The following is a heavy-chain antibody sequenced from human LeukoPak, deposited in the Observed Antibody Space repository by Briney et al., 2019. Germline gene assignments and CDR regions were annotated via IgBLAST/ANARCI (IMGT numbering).Heavy chain of an antibody. J-gene: IGHJ4*02. D-gene: IGHD3-22*01. CDR2: ISYDGSNK. CDR1: GFTFSSYA. Sequence: PGGSLRLSCAASGFTFSSYAMHWVRQAPGKGLEWVAVISYDGSNKYYADSVKGRFTISRDNSKNTLYLQMNSLRAEDTAVYYCARDYSSGYPPGSAGFDYWGQGTLVTVSS. CDR3: ARDYSSGYPPGSAGFDY. V-gene: IGHV3-30-3*01.